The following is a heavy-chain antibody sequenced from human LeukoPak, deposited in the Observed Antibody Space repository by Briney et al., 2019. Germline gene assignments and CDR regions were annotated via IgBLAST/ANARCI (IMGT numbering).Heavy chain of an antibody. CDR3: ARDRGFYYYDSSGYWDAFDI. CDR1: GGSISSSSYY. D-gene: IGHD3-22*01. CDR2: IYYSGST. Sequence: SETLSLTCTVSGGSISSSSYYWGWIRQPPGKGLEWIGSIYYSGSTYYNPSLKSRVTISVDTSKNQFSLKLSSVTAADTAVYYCARDRGFYYYDSSGYWDAFDIWGQGTMVTVSS. J-gene: IGHJ3*02. V-gene: IGHV4-39*07.